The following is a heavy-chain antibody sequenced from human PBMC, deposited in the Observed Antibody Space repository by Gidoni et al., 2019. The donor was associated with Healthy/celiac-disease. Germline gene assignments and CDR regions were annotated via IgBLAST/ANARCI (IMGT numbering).Heavy chain of an antibody. CDR2: IYYSGST. D-gene: IGHD2-15*01. CDR1: GGSISSYY. J-gene: IGHJ6*02. CDR3: ARGLRVARNYYYGMDV. Sequence: QVQLQESGPGLVKPSETLSLTCTVSGGSISSYYWSWIRQPPGKGLEWIGYIYYSGSTNYNPSLKSRVTISVDTSKNQFSLKLSSVTAADTAVYYCARGLRVARNYYYGMDVWGQGTTVTVSS. V-gene: IGHV4-59*01.